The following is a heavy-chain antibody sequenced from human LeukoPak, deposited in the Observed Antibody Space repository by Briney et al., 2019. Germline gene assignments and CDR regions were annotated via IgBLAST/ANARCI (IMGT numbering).Heavy chain of an antibody. D-gene: IGHD6-19*01. Sequence: GESLRLSCAASGFTFSTFWMSWVRQTPGKGLEWVANIKEDGNEKYYVDSVKGRFTISRDNAKNSLYLQMNSLRAEDTALYYCAKDTSIAVAGSLDYWGQGTLVTVSS. CDR2: IKEDGNEK. CDR1: GFTFSTFW. V-gene: IGHV3-7*03. CDR3: AKDTSIAVAGSLDY. J-gene: IGHJ4*02.